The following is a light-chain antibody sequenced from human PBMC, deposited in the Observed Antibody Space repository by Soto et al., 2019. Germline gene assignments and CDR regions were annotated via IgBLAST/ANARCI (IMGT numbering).Light chain of an antibody. CDR1: QSISNY. J-gene: IGKJ4*01. Sequence: DIQMTQSPSSLSASVGDRVTITCRASQSISNYLNWYRLKPGKAPKLLIYAASTLQSGVPSRFSGSGSGTDFTLSINSLQPEDFATYYCQQSYNLPRTFGGGTKVEIK. CDR3: QQSYNLPRT. CDR2: AAS. V-gene: IGKV1-39*01.